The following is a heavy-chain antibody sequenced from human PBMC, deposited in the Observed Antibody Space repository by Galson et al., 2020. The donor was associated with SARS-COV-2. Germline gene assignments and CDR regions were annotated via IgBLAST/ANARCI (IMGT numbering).Heavy chain of an antibody. CDR2: ISYDGNNK. Sequence: GESLKISCAASGFTFSSYAMHWVRQAPGKGLEWVAIISYDGNNKYGDSVKGRFTISRDNSKNTLYLQMNSLRAEDTAVYYCARETIDYSSSFFEYWGQGTLVTVSS. CDR1: GFTFSSYA. J-gene: IGHJ4*02. CDR3: ARETIDYSSSFFEY. V-gene: IGHV3-30*01. D-gene: IGHD6-6*01.